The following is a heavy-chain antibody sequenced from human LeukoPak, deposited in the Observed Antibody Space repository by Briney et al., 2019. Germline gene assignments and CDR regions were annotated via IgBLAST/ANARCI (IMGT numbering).Heavy chain of an antibody. CDR2: ISSNGGST. D-gene: IGHD2-15*01. V-gene: IGHV3-64*01. Sequence: GGSLRLSCAASGFTFSSYAMHWVRQAPGKGLEYVSAISSNGGSTYYANSVKGRFTISRDNSKNTLYLQMNSLRAEDTAVYYCSRESGGLDYWGQGTLVTVSS. J-gene: IGHJ4*02. CDR1: GFTFSSYA. CDR3: SRESGGLDY.